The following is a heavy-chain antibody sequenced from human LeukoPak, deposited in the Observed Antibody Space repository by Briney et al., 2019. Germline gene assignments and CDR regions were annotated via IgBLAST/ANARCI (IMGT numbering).Heavy chain of an antibody. CDR2: ISGSGGST. Sequence: GGSLRLSCAASGFTFSSYAMSWVRQAPGKGLEWVSAISGSGGSTYYADYVKGRFTISRDNSKNTLYLQMNSLRAEDTAVYYCAKDKVRGVYYYYYMDVWGKGTTVTVSS. V-gene: IGHV3-23*01. D-gene: IGHD3-10*01. CDR1: GFTFSSYA. CDR3: AKDKVRGVYYYYYMDV. J-gene: IGHJ6*03.